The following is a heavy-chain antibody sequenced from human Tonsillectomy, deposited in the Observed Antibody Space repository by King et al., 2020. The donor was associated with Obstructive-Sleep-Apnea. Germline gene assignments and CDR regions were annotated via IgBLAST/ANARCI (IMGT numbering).Heavy chain of an antibody. CDR2: IKQDGSEK. D-gene: IGHD3-9*01. CDR1: GFTFSSYW. V-gene: IGHV3-7*01. CDR3: ARDRPDILTGYFFDY. Sequence: VQLVESGGGLVQPGGSLRLSCAASGFTFSSYWMSWVRQAPGKGLEWVANIKQDGSEKYYVDSVKGRFTISRDNAKNSLYLQMNSLRAEDTAGYYCARDRPDILTGYFFDYWGQGTLVTVSS. J-gene: IGHJ4*02.